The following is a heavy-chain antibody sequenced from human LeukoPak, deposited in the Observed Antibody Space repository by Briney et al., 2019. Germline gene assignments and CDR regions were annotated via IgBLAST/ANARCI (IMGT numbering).Heavy chain of an antibody. D-gene: IGHD3-22*01. CDR3: ARRVAGSGYRDY. J-gene: IGHJ4*02. V-gene: IGHV4-39*01. CDR1: GGSISSSSHY. CDR2: IYYTGST. Sequence: SETLSLTCTVSGGSISSSSHYWGWIRQPPGMGLEWIGNIYYTGSTNYNPSLKSRVTISVDTSKSQFSLKLSSVTAADTADYYCARRVAGSGYRDYWGQGILVTVSS.